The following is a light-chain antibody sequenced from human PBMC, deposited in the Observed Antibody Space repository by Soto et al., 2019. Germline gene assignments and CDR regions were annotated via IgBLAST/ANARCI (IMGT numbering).Light chain of an antibody. J-gene: IGKJ1*01. Sequence: EVVVSQFAVTLSLSPGEGVAFSCRASQSVSSNLAWYQQKPGRAPRLLIYGASTRDSGMPARFSGSGSGTEFTLTISSLQSEDFAIYYCQQYNDWPPTFGRGTKVDIK. CDR2: GAS. V-gene: IGKV3-15*01. CDR1: QSVSSN. CDR3: QQYNDWPPT.